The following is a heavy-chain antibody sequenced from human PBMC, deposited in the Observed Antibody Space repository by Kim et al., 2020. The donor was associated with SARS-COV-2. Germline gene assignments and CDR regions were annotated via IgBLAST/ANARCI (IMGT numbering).Heavy chain of an antibody. CDR2: ISSSSSYI. CDR1: GFTFSSYS. V-gene: IGHV3-21*01. J-gene: IGHJ4*02. CDR3: ARAGAWELLRLGYFDY. D-gene: IGHD1-26*01. Sequence: GGSLRLSCAASGFTFSSYSMNWVRQAPGKGLEWVSSISSSSSYIYYADSVKGRFTISRDNAKNSLYLQMNSLRAEDTAVYYCARAGAWELLRLGYFDYWGQGTLVTVSS.